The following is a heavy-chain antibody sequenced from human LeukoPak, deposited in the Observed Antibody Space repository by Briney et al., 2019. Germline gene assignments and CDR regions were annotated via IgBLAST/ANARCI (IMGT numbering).Heavy chain of an antibody. V-gene: IGHV1-46*01. Sequence: ASVKVSCKASGYTFTSYYMHWVRQAPGQGLEWMGIINPSGGSTSYAQKFQGRATMTRDTSTSTVYMELSSLRSEDTAVYYCATSRQLWLQSGPYWGQGTLVTVSS. D-gene: IGHD5-18*01. CDR1: GYTFTSYY. J-gene: IGHJ4*02. CDR2: INPSGGST. CDR3: ATSRQLWLQSGPY.